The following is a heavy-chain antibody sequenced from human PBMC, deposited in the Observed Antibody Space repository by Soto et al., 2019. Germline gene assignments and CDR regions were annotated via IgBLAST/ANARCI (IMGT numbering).Heavy chain of an antibody. J-gene: IGHJ4*02. CDR2: INAGNGNT. D-gene: IGHD6-13*01. Sequence: ASVKVSCKASGNTFTSYSVYWVRQAPGQGLEWMGWINAGNGNTRYSQKFQDRVTITRDTSASTVYMELSSLRSEDTAVYYCARDRYSGSWYVGAFDYWGQGTLVTVSS. CDR1: GNTFTSYS. CDR3: ARDRYSGSWYVGAFDY. V-gene: IGHV1-3*01.